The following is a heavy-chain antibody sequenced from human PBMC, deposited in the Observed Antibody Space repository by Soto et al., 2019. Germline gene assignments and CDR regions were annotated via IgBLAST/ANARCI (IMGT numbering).Heavy chain of an antibody. CDR3: ARPPEVVCSSTSCYKGVDWYFDL. J-gene: IGHJ2*01. CDR2: ISSSSSYI. D-gene: IGHD2-2*02. V-gene: IGHV3-21*01. CDR1: GFTFSSYG. Sequence: AGGSLRLSCAVSGFTFSSYGMNWVRQAPGKGLEWVSSISSSSSYIYYADSVKGRFTISRDNAKNSLYLQMNSLRAEDTAVYYCARPPEVVCSSTSCYKGVDWYFDLWGRGTLVTVSS.